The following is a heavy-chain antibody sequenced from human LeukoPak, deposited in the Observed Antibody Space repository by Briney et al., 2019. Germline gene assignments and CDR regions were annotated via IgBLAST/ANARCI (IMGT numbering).Heavy chain of an antibody. CDR3: ARWWREYYYYYGMDV. CDR2: IYSGGST. D-gene: IGHD2-15*01. V-gene: IGHV3-66*01. Sequence: GGSLRLSCAASGFTVSDYWMTWVRQAPGKGLEWVSVIYSGGSTYYADSVKGRFTISRDNSKNTLYLQMNSLRAEDTAVYYCARWWREYYYYYGMDVWGQGTTVTVSS. CDR1: GFTVSDYW. J-gene: IGHJ6*02.